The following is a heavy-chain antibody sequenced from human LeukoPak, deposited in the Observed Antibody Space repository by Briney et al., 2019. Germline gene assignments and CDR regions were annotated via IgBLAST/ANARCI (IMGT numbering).Heavy chain of an antibody. J-gene: IGHJ4*02. D-gene: IGHD3-16*01. CDR1: GGSVTSGNYY. V-gene: IGHV4-61*10. CDR3: ARRTLTFGGGGFDY. CDR2: IYTNGGA. Sequence: SETLSLTCTVSGGSVTSGNYYWNWIRQPAGKGLEWIGRIYTNGGASYNPSLKSRVTISIDASKNQFSLKLSSVTAADTAVYYCARRTLTFGGGGFDYWGQGTLVTVSS.